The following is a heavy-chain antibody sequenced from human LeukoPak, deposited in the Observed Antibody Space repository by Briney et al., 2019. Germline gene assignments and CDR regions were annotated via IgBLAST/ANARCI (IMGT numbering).Heavy chain of an antibody. V-gene: IGHV1-2*06. J-gene: IGHJ6*02. CDR3: GRDYHLGGIDV. CDR1: GYTFTGYY. CDR2: INPNSGGT. Sequence: ASVMVSCKASGYTFTGYYMHWVRQDPGQGLEWMGRINPNSGGTNYAQKFQGRVTMTRDTSISTAYMELRSLRSDDTAVYYCGRDYHLGGIDVWGQGTTVTVSS. D-gene: IGHD3-3*02.